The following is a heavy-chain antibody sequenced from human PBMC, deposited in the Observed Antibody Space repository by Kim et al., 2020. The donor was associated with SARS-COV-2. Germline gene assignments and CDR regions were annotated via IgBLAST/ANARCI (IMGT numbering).Heavy chain of an antibody. V-gene: IGHV4-59*13. Sequence: SETLSLTCTVSGGSISSYYWSWIRQPPGKGLEWIGYIYYSGSTNYNPSLKSRVTISVDTSKNQFSLKLSSVTAADTAVYYCARGGGYSDIVVVPAAPLYYYYGMDVWGQGTTVTVSS. D-gene: IGHD2-2*01. J-gene: IGHJ6*02. CDR3: ARGGGYSDIVVVPAAPLYYYYGMDV. CDR1: GGSISSYY. CDR2: IYYSGST.